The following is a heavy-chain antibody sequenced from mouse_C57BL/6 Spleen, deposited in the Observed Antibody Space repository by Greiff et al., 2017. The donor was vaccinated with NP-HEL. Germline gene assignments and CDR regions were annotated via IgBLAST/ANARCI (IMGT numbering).Heavy chain of an antibody. J-gene: IGHJ3*01. CDR3: AKHRGRSSFAY. CDR1: GFSLTSYG. V-gene: IGHV2-9*01. Sequence: QVQLKESGPGLVAPSPSLSISCTASGFSLTSYGVDWVRQPPGKGLEWLGGICGGGSTNYNAALMSRLSISKDNSRSQVFLKMNSLQTDDTAMYYCAKHRGRSSFAYWGQGTLVTVSA. CDR2: ICGGGST.